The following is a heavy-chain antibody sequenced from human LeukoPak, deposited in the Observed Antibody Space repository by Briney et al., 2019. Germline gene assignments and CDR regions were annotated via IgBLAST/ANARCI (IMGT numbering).Heavy chain of an antibody. CDR1: GFTFSSYG. CDR3: AKEALRYFDWYKQIATRRGEYFQH. Sequence: GGSLRLSCAASGFTFSSYGMHWVRQAPGKGLEWVAFTRYDGSNKYYADSVKGRFTISRDNSKNTLYLQMNSLRAEDTAVYYCAKEALRYFDWYKQIATRRGEYFQHWGQGTLVTVSS. V-gene: IGHV3-30*02. CDR2: TRYDGSNK. J-gene: IGHJ1*01. D-gene: IGHD3-9*01.